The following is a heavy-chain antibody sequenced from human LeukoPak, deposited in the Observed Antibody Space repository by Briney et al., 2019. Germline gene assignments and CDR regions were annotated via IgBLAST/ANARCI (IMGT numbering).Heavy chain of an antibody. V-gene: IGHV1-2*04. D-gene: IGHD2-2*01. CDR3: ARGADCSSTSCYDDGMDV. Sequence: GASVKVSCKASGYTFTGYYMHWVRQAPGQGLEWIVWINPNSGGTNYAQKFQGWVTMTRETSISTAYMELSRLRSDDTAVYYCARGADCSSTSCYDDGMDVWGKGTTVTVSS. CDR1: GYTFTGYY. CDR2: INPNSGGT. J-gene: IGHJ6*04.